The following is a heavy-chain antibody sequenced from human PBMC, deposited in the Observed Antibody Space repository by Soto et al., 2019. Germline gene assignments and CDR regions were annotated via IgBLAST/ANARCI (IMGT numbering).Heavy chain of an antibody. D-gene: IGHD6-13*01. CDR2: IKQDESQN. J-gene: IGHJ4*02. CDR3: ARFDGYSSSWSFDY. CDR1: GFTFSKYR. Sequence: EVQLVESGGGLVQPGGSLRLSCAGSGFTFSKYRMSWVRQAPGKGLEWVANIKQDESQNYYVDSVEGRFTISRDNAKNSLYLQMNSLRAEDTAVYYCARFDGYSSSWSFDYWGQGTLVTVSS. V-gene: IGHV3-7*01.